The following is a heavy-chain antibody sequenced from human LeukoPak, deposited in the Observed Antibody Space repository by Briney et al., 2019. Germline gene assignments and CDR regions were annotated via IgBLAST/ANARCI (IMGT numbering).Heavy chain of an antibody. V-gene: IGHV4-59*01. J-gene: IGHJ4*02. Sequence: SSETLSLTCTVSDDSITIYYWSWIRQPPGKGLEWIGYIDHTGITSYNPSLNSRVTISRDTSKNHFSLKLRSVTAADTAVYYCARVTGYVIEDYFDYWGQGTLVTVSS. D-gene: IGHD3-22*01. CDR3: ARVTGYVIEDYFDY. CDR1: DDSITIYY. CDR2: IDHTGIT.